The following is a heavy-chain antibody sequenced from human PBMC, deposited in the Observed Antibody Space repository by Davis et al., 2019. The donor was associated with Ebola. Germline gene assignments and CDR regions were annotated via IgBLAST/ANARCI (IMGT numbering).Heavy chain of an antibody. CDR1: GGSISSSS. Sequence: ETLSLTCTVSGGSISSSSYYWGWIRQAPGKGLEWVSSISSSSSYIYYADSVKGRFTISRDNAKNSLYLQMNSLRAEDTAVYYCAKSRTVTSRITDYWGQGTLVTVSS. V-gene: IGHV3-21*01. CDR3: AKSRTVTSRITDY. D-gene: IGHD4-17*01. CDR2: ISSSSSYI. J-gene: IGHJ4*02.